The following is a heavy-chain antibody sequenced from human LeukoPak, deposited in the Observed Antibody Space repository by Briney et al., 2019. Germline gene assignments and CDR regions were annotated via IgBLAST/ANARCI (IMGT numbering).Heavy chain of an antibody. D-gene: IGHD5-18*01. CDR3: ARARSSYGYGDAFDI. CDR1: GFTFSSYW. J-gene: IGHJ3*02. CDR2: IKQDGSGK. Sequence: PGGSLRLSCAASGFTFSSYWMSWVRQAPGKGLEWVANIKQDGSGKYYVDSVKGRFTISRDNAKNSLYLQMNSLRAEDTAVYYCARARSSYGYGDAFDIWGQGTMVTVSS. V-gene: IGHV3-7*01.